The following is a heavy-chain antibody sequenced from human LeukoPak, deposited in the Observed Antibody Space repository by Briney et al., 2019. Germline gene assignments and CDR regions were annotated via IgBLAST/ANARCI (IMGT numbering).Heavy chain of an antibody. D-gene: IGHD3-16*01. CDR3: ARGGSYGDY. J-gene: IGHJ4*02. CDR1: GFTFTRYW. Sequence: GGSLRLSCAASGFTFTRYWMHWVRQVPGKGLVWVSRVNPDGSSVTYGDSVKGRFISSRDNAKNTLYLQMHSLRAEDMAVYYCARGGSYGDYWGQGILVTVSS. V-gene: IGHV3-74*01. CDR2: VNPDGSSV.